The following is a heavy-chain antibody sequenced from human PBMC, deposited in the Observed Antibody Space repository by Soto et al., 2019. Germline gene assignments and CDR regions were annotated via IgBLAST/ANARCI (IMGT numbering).Heavy chain of an antibody. CDR2: ISGSGGST. CDR1: GFTFSSYA. Sequence: EVQLLESGGGLVQPGGSLRLSCAASGFTFSSYAMSWVRQAPGKGLEWVSAISGSGGSTYYADSVKGRFTISRDNSKNTRYLQMNSLRAEDTAVYYCVGYSSSYPDYWGQGTLVTVSS. J-gene: IGHJ4*02. V-gene: IGHV3-23*01. CDR3: VGYSSSYPDY. D-gene: IGHD6-6*01.